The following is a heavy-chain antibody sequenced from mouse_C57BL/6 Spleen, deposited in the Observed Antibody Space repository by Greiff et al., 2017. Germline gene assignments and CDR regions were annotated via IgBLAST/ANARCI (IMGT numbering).Heavy chain of an antibody. CDR2: INPSTGGT. D-gene: IGHD1-1*01. J-gene: IGHJ4*01. Sequence: EVQLQQSGPELVKPGASVKISCKASGYSFTGYYMNWVKQSPEKSLEWIGEINPSTGGTTYNQKFKAKATLTVDKSSSTAYMQLKSLTSEDSAVYYCARREYYYGSSYAYAIDYWGQGTSVTVSS. CDR1: GYSFTGYY. V-gene: IGHV1-42*01. CDR3: ARREYYYGSSYAYAIDY.